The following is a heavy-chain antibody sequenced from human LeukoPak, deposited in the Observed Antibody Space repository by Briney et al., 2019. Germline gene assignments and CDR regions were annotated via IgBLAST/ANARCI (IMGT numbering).Heavy chain of an antibody. CDR2: IKQDGSEK. CDR3: ARAVDCSSTSCYGGDDY. D-gene: IGHD2-2*01. V-gene: IGHV3-7*01. CDR1: GFTFSSYW. J-gene: IGHJ4*02. Sequence: GGSLRLSCAASGFTFSSYWMSWVRQAPGKGLEWVANIKQDGSEKSYVDSVKGRFTISRDNAKTSLYLQMNSLRAEDTAVYYCARAVDCSSTSCYGGDDYWGQGTLVTVSS.